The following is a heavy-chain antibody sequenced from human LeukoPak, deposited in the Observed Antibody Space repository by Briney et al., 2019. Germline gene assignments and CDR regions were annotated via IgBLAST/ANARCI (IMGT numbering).Heavy chain of an antibody. D-gene: IGHD3/OR15-3a*01. Sequence: SGGSLRLSCVASGFTFSNYSMNWVRQAPGKGLEWISCISSSSSYIYYADSVKGRFTISRDNAKNSVYLQMNSLRAEDTAVYYCTRAVAAADFSPGYWGQGTLVTVSS. V-gene: IGHV3-21*01. CDR2: ISSSSSYI. J-gene: IGHJ4*02. CDR1: GFTFSNYS. CDR3: TRAVAAADFSPGY.